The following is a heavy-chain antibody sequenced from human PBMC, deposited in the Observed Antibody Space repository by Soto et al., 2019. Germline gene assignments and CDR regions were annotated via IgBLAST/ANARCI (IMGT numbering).Heavy chain of an antibody. Sequence: ASVKLSCKASGYTFTSYGISWVRQAHGQGLEWMGWISAYNGNTNYAQKLQGRVTMTTDTSTSTAYMELRSLRSDDTAVYYCARDQDYDYVYISLSVPNFDYWGQGTLVTVSS. CDR1: GYTFTSYG. J-gene: IGHJ4*02. CDR3: ARDQDYDYVYISLSVPNFDY. CDR2: ISAYNGNT. D-gene: IGHD3-16*01. V-gene: IGHV1-18*01.